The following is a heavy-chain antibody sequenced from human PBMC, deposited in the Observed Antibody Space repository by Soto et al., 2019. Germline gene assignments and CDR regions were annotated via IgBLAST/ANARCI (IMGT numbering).Heavy chain of an antibody. D-gene: IGHD4-17*01. Sequence: QVQLVQSGAEVKKPGASVKVSCKASGYTFTNYGINWVRQAPGQGLEWMGWISASNGNTNYAQRVQGRVIMTTDTYASTAYMELRSLRSDDTAVYYCARSQSGDYEGCGYWGQGTLVTVSS. CDR1: GYTFTNYG. J-gene: IGHJ4*02. CDR3: ARSQSGDYEGCGY. V-gene: IGHV1-18*01. CDR2: ISASNGNT.